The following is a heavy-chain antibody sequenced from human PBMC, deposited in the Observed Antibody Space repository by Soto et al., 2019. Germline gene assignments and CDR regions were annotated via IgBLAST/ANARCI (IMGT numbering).Heavy chain of an antibody. D-gene: IGHD2-15*01. CDR3: ARNASVVYGMDV. CDR1: GYSFTSYW. V-gene: IGHV5-10-1*01. Sequence: VESLKISCKGSGYSFTSYWISWVRQMPGKGLEWMGSIDASDSYTNYSPSFQGHVTISADKSISTAYLQLSSLKASDTVMYYGARNASVVYGMDVRGQGTTVPLSS. J-gene: IGHJ6*01. CDR2: IDASDSYT.